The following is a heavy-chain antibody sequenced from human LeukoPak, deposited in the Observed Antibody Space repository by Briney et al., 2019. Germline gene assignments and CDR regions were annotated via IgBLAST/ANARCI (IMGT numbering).Heavy chain of an antibody. Sequence: PGRSLRLSCAASGFTFSSYGMHWVRQAPGKGLEWVAVISYDGSNKYYADSVKGRFTISRDNSKNTLYLQMNSLRAEDTAVYYCAKSAYVWGSYRIAQFDYWGQGTLVAVSS. CDR1: GFTFSSYG. V-gene: IGHV3-30*18. CDR2: ISYDGSNK. CDR3: AKSAYVWGSYRIAQFDY. D-gene: IGHD3-16*02. J-gene: IGHJ4*02.